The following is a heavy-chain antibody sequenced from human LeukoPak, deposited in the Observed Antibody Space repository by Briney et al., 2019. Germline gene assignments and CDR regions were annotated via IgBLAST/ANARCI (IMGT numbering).Heavy chain of an antibody. Sequence: ASVKVSCKASGYTFTGYYMHWVRQAPGQGLEWMGIINPSGGSTSYAQKFQGRVTMTRDTSTSTVYMELSSLRSGDTAVYYCARGAVAGRRVDYWGQGTLVIVSS. CDR2: INPSGGST. J-gene: IGHJ4*02. CDR3: ARGAVAGRRVDY. D-gene: IGHD6-19*01. V-gene: IGHV1-46*01. CDR1: GYTFTGYY.